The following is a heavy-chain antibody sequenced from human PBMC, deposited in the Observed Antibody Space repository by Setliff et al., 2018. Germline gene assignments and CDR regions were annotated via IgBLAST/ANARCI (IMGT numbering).Heavy chain of an antibody. CDR2: TRHDGSNK. CDR1: GSTFSSYG. J-gene: IGHJ4*02. Sequence: GGSLRLSCEASGSTFSSYGMHWVRQAPGKGLEWVAFTRHDGSNKFYADSVKGRFTISRDNSKNTLYLQMYSLRAEDTAVYYCSRDLQGSGDYVVDYWGQGTLVTVSS. V-gene: IGHV3-30*02. D-gene: IGHD4-17*01. CDR3: SRDLQGSGDYVVDY.